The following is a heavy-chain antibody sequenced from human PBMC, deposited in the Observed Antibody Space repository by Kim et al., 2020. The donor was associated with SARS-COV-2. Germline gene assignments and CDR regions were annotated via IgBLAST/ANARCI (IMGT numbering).Heavy chain of an antibody. V-gene: IGHV3-30*04. CDR2: ISYDGSNK. J-gene: IGHJ4*02. Sequence: GGSLRLSCAASGFTFSSYAMHWVRQAPGKGLEWVAVISYDGSNKYYADSVKGRFTISRDNSKNTLYLQMNSLRAEDTAVYYCARDRRGDIYWGQGTLVTVSS. CDR1: GFTFSSYA. CDR3: ARDRRGDIY. D-gene: IGHD2-21*02.